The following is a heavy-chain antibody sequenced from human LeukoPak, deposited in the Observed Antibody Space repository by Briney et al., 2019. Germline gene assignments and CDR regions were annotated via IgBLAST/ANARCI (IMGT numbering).Heavy chain of an antibody. CDR1: GFTFSSYA. CDR2: ISGSGGST. D-gene: IGHD3-10*01. V-gene: IGHV3-23*01. Sequence: PGGSLRLSCAASGFTFSSYAMSWVRQAPGKGLEWVSAISGSGGSTYYADSVKGRFTISRDNSKNTLYLQMNSLRAEDTAVYYCAKDLPLYGSGSNSIDYWGQGTLVTVSS. J-gene: IGHJ4*02. CDR3: AKDLPLYGSGSNSIDY.